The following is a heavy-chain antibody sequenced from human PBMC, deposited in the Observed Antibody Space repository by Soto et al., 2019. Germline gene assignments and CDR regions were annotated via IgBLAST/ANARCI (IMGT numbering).Heavy chain of an antibody. CDR1: GGTFSSYA. J-gene: IGHJ6*02. CDR3: ARASNNSKYYDFWSGYYDYYYYGMDV. Sequence: ASVKVSCKASGGTFSSYAISWVRQAPGQGLEWMGGIIPIFGTANYAQKFQGRVTITADKSTSTAYMELSSLRSEDTAVYYCARASNNSKYYDFWSGYYDYYYYGMDVWGQGTTVTVS. V-gene: IGHV1-69*06. CDR2: IIPIFGTA. D-gene: IGHD3-3*01.